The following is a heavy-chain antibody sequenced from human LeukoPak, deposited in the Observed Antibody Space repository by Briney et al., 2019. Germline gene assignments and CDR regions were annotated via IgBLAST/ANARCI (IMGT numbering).Heavy chain of an antibody. CDR1: GFTFSSYG. Sequence: PGGSLRLSCAASGFTFSSYGVRWVRQAPGKGLEWVAFISYDGSNQYYADSVKGRFTISRDNSKNTLYLQMNSLRVEDTAVYYCAKCRAGHELVCFVADYWGQGTLVTVSS. CDR3: AKCRAGHELVCFVADY. CDR2: ISYDGSNQ. D-gene: IGHD2-8*01. J-gene: IGHJ4*02. V-gene: IGHV3-30*18.